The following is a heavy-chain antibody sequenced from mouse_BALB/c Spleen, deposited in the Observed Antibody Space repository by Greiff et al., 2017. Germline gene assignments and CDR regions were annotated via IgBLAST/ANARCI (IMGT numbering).Heavy chain of an antibody. J-gene: IGHJ3*01. CDR2: IDPETGGT. CDR3: TRWPPFAY. CDR1: GYTFTDYE. Sequence: VQLQQSGAELVRPGASVTLSCKASGYTFTDYEMHWVKQTPVHGLEWIGAIDPETGGTAYNQKFKGKATLTADKSSSTAYMELRSLTSEDSAVYYCTRWPPFAYWGQGTLVTVSA. V-gene: IGHV1-15*01.